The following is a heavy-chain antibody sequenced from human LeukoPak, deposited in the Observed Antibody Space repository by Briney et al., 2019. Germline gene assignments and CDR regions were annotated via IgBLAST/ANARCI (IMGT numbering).Heavy chain of an antibody. CDR2: ISSSGGTI. J-gene: IGHJ4*02. Sequence: GGSLRLSCAASGFTLSSYSMNWVRQAPGKGLEWVSYISSSGGTIYYTDSVKGQFTISRDNAKNSLYLQMNSLRAEDTAVYYCARGTYGDYDYWGQGTLVTVSS. V-gene: IGHV3-48*04. CDR3: ARGTYGDYDY. CDR1: GFTLSSYS. D-gene: IGHD4-17*01.